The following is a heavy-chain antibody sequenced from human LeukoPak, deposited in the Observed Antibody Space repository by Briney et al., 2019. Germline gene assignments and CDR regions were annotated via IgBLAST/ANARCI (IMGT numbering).Heavy chain of an antibody. J-gene: IGHJ3*02. CDR3: ARQKASMYYDFWSGPGAFDI. V-gene: IGHV4-39*01. D-gene: IGHD3-3*01. CDR1: GDSISSRSYY. Sequence: PSETLSLTCTVSGDSISSRSYYWGWIRQPPGKGLEWIGSIYYSGSTYYNPSLKSRVTISVDTSKNQFSLKLSSVTAADTAVYYCARQKASMYYDFWSGPGAFDIWGQGTMVTVSS. CDR2: IYYSGST.